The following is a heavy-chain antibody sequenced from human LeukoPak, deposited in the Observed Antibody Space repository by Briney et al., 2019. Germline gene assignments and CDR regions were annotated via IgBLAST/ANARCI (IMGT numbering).Heavy chain of an antibody. J-gene: IGHJ4*02. CDR1: GYTFTGYY. V-gene: IGHV1-2*02. Sequence: SVKVSCKASGYTFTGYYMHWVRQAPGQGLEWMGWINPNSGGTNYAQKFQGRVTMTRDTSISTAYMELSRLRSDDTAVYYCARDKVPVLLWFGESEYYFDYWGQGTLVTVSS. D-gene: IGHD3-10*01. CDR2: INPNSGGT. CDR3: ARDKVPVLLWFGESEYYFDY.